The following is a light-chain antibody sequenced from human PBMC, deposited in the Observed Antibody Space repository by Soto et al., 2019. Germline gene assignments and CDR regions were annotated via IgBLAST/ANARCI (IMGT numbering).Light chain of an antibody. V-gene: IGKV3-20*01. CDR1: QSVSSNY. Sequence: EMVLTQSPDTLSLSPGERATLSCRASQSVSSNYLAWYQQTPGQAPRLLIHGASSRATGIPDRFSASGSGTDFTLSISRLEPEDFAVYYCQQYGSAPFTFGPGTRVDI. CDR3: QQYGSAPFT. J-gene: IGKJ3*01. CDR2: GAS.